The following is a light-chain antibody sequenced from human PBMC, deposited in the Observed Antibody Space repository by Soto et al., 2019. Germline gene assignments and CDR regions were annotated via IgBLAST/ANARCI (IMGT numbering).Light chain of an antibody. CDR1: QAITRRY. CDR2: GTS. Sequence: IVLSLYKGTLSFSPGQRATLSRRASQAITRRYLAWYQQKPGQAPRLLIYGTSSRATGIADRFSGSGSGTDFTLTISILYPEDFGIYYCQQDSGSRLNSFCHVTKVDI. CDR3: QQDSGSRLNS. V-gene: IGKV3-20*01. J-gene: IGKJ2*03.